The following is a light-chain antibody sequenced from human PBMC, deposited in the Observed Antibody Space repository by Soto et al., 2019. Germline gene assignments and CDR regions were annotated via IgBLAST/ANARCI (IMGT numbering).Light chain of an antibody. J-gene: IGKJ2*01. V-gene: IGKV3-20*01. CDR2: DAS. Sequence: EIVMTQSPATLSLSPGERATLSCRASQSVSSYLAWYQQKPGQAPRLLIYDASNRATGIPDRFSGSGSGTDFTLTISRLEPEDFAVYFCQLYGSSPPRYTFAQGTKVDIK. CDR1: QSVSSY. CDR3: QLYGSSPPRYT.